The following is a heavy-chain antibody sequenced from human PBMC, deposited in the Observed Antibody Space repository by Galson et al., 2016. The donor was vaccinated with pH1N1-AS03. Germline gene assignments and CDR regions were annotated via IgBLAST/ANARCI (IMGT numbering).Heavy chain of an antibody. CDR1: GGTFDNHP. V-gene: IGHV1-69*05. J-gene: IGHJ3*01. Sequence: SVKVSCKASGGTFDNHPINWVRQAPGQGLEWMGGFIPIFGTTNYAPKYQGRVTFTTDDSTTTVYMELSNLRSEDTAVYYCARNSDSLGAFYVWGQGTLLSVS. D-gene: IGHD1-7*01. CDR2: FIPIFGTT. CDR3: ARNSDSLGAFYV.